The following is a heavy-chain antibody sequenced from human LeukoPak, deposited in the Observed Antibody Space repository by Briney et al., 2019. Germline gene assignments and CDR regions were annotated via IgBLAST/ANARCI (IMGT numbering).Heavy chain of an antibody. Sequence: ASVKVSCKASGYTFTSYGISWVRQAPGQGLEWMGIINPSGDSTSYAQKFQGRVTMTRDTSTSTVYMELSSLRSEDTAVYYCARVFSAGGVVPTPIDYWGQGTLVTVSS. CDR1: GYTFTSYG. CDR3: ARVFSAGGVVPTPIDY. CDR2: INPSGDST. V-gene: IGHV1-46*01. D-gene: IGHD3-10*01. J-gene: IGHJ4*02.